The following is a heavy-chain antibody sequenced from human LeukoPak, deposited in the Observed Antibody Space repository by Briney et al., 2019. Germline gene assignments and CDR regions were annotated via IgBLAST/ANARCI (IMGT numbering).Heavy chain of an antibody. D-gene: IGHD4-23*01. J-gene: IGHJ4*02. CDR1: GFTFNIYS. V-gene: IGHV3-48*02. CDR3: ARSGGNSVAGDY. CDR2: ITSSSTTI. Sequence: GGSLRLSCAASGFTFNIYSMNWVRQAPGKGLEGVSFITSSSTTIYYADSVKGRFTISRDNAKNSLYLQMNSLRDEDTAVYYCARSGGNSVAGDYWGQGTLVTVSS.